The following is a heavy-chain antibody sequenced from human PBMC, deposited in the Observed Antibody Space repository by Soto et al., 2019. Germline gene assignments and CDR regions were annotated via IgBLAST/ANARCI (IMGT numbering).Heavy chain of an antibody. J-gene: IGHJ3*02. CDR1: GGSISSYY. D-gene: IGHD3-22*01. Sequence: QVQLQESGPGLVKPSETLSLTCTVSGGSISSYYWSWIRQPAGKGLEWIGRIYTSGSTNYNPSLKRRVTMSVDTSKNQFSLKLSSVTAADTAVYYCARSDSSGYYYVRGFNAFDIWGQGTMVTVSS. CDR2: IYTSGST. V-gene: IGHV4-4*07. CDR3: ARSDSSGYYYVRGFNAFDI.